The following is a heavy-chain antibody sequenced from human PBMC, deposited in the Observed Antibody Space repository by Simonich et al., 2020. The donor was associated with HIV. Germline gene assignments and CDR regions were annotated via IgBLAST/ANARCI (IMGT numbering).Heavy chain of an antibody. V-gene: IGHV4-34*01. CDR2: INHSEST. CDR1: CGSFSGYS. J-gene: IGHJ1*01. CDR3: ARLTAGGLGEYFQH. D-gene: IGHD6-13*01. Sequence: QVQLQQWGAGLLKPSETLSLTCAVYCGSFSGYSWSWIRQPHGKGLEWIGEINHSESTNYNPALKSRGTISVYTAKNQFSLKLSSVTAADTAVYYWARLTAGGLGEYFQHWGQGTLVTVSS.